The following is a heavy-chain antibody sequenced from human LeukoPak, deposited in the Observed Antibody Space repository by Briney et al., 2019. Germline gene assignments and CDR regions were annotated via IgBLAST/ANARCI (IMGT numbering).Heavy chain of an antibody. CDR1: GFTLSGSA. CDR3: TRRDCSGGSCYLDY. D-gene: IGHD2-15*01. CDR2: IRSKAKSYAT. Sequence: GGSLRLSCAASGFTLSGSAMHWVRQASGKGLEWVGRIRSKAKSYATAYAAAVKGRFATSRDDSKHTAYLQMNSLKTEDTAVYYCTRRDCSGGSCYLDYWGQGTLVTVSS. J-gene: IGHJ4*02. V-gene: IGHV3-73*01.